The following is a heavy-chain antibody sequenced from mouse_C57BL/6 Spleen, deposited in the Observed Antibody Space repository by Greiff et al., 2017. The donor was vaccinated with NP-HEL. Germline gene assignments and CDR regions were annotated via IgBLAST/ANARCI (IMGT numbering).Heavy chain of an antibody. D-gene: IGHD1-2*01. CDR1: GYTFTDYE. CDR3: TRLDPLIATTE. Sequence: QVQLQQSGAELVRPGASVTLSCKASGYTFTDYEMHWVKQTPVHGLEWIGAIDPETGGTAYNQKFKGKAILTADKSSSTAYMELRSLTSEDSAVYYCTRLDPLIATTEWGTGTTVTVSS. J-gene: IGHJ1*03. CDR2: IDPETGGT. V-gene: IGHV1-15*01.